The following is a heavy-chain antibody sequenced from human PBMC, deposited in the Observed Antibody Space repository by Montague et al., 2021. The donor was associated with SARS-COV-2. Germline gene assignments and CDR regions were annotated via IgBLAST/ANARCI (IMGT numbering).Heavy chain of an antibody. J-gene: IGHJ6*02. CDR1: GGSMISGGYY. V-gene: IGHV4-31*03. CDR3: VRDGGLRFSGGAMDV. CDR2: VYSGGTT. Sequence: TLSLTCNVSGGSMISGGYYWSWIRQPPGKGLEWISYVYSGGTTYYNPSLKSRVTISEDMSKNQFSLRLTSVTAADTAVYYCVRDGGLRFSGGAMDVWGQGTTVTVSS. D-gene: IGHD3-3*01.